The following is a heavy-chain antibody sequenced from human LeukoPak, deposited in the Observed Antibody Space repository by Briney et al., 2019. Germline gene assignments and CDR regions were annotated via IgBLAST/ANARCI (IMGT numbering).Heavy chain of an antibody. CDR1: GFTFSTFR. Sequence: PGGSLRLSCAASGFTFSTFRMNWLRQAPGKRQGWVSSISSTSWSIYYADSVKGRFTISRDNAENSVYLQMNSLRAEDTAIYYCTGESAARTIAVADHWGQGTLVTVSS. J-gene: IGHJ5*02. D-gene: IGHD6-19*01. CDR3: TGESAARTIAVADH. CDR2: ISSTSWSI. V-gene: IGHV3-21*01.